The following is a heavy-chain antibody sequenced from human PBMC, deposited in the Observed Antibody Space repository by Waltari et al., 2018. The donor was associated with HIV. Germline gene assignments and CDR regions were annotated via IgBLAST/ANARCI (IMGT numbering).Heavy chain of an antibody. D-gene: IGHD3-16*01. J-gene: IGHJ4*02. V-gene: IGHV3-15*01. CDR2: SKSKTEGGTT. Sequence: EVQLVESGGGLVKPVGSLRLSCAVSGFSFGNDWFNWVRQAPGKGMEWVGSSKSKTEGGTTDYAAPVKGRFTISRDDSKNTLSLQMNSLKTEDTAVYYCTTAPGGERDWGQGTLVTVSS. CDR1: GFSFGNDW. CDR3: TTAPGGERD.